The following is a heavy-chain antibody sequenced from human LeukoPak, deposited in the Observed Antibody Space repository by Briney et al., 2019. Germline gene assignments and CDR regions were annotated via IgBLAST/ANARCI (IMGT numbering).Heavy chain of an antibody. Sequence: GGSLRLSCAASGFTFSSYEMNWVRQAPGKGLEWVSYISSSGSTIYYADSVKGRFTISRDNAKNSLYLQMNSLRAEDTAVYYCARDLCWGCFDDWGQGNLVTVSS. D-gene: IGHD3-10*02. V-gene: IGHV3-48*03. CDR2: ISSSGSTI. CDR3: ARDLCWGCFDD. CDR1: GFTFSSYE. J-gene: IGHJ4*02.